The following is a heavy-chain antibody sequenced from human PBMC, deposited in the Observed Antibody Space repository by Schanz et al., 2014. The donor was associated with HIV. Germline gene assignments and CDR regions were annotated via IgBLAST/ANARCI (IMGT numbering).Heavy chain of an antibody. CDR2: FNVMLSKK. V-gene: IGHV1-69*01. Sequence: QVQLVQSGAEVEKTGSSVKVSCKASGGTFRSNAITWVRQAPGQGIEWIGHFNVMLSKKNSAQKFQGRVSMTADPSTNTAYMEMRGLRFEDTAVYYCASGRRSGIGWRMDVWGQGTTVSVSS. CDR1: GGTFRSNA. J-gene: IGHJ6*02. D-gene: IGHD6-19*01. CDR3: ASGRRSGIGWRMDV.